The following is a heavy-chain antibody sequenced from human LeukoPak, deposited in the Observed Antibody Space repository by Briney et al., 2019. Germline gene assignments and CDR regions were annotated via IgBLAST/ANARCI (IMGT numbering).Heavy chain of an antibody. CDR2: ISYDGSNK. D-gene: IGHD3-22*01. Sequence: GRSLRLSCAASGFTFSSYAMHWVRQAPGKGLEWVAVISYDGSNKYYADSVKGRFTISRDNSKNTLCLQMNSLRAEDTAVYYCARGRQGYYDSSGYYPWYFDYWGQGTLVTVSS. CDR3: ARGRQGYYDSSGYYPWYFDY. CDR1: GFTFSSYA. V-gene: IGHV3-30-3*01. J-gene: IGHJ4*02.